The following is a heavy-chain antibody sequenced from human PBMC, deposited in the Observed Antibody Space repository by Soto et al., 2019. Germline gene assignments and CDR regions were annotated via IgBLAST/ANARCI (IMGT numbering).Heavy chain of an antibody. CDR3: ARDSCSSTSCYRGGNFDY. CDR2: TYYRSKWYN. V-gene: IGHV6-1*01. D-gene: IGHD2-2*02. CDR1: GDSVSSNSAA. Sequence: SQTLSLTCAISGDSVSSNSAAWNWIRQSPSRGLEWLGRTYYRSKWYNDYAVSVKSRITINPDTSKNQFSLQLNSVTPEDTAVYYCARDSCSSTSCYRGGNFDYWGQGTLVTVSS. J-gene: IGHJ4*02.